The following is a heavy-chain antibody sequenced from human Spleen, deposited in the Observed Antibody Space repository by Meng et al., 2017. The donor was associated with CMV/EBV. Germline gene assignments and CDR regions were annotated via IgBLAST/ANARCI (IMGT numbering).Heavy chain of an antibody. D-gene: IGHD3-3*01. CDR1: TFNSDA. CDR2: INTVNGTT. J-gene: IGHJ4*02. Sequence: TFNSDAMNWVRQAPGQGLEWMGGINTVNGTTNYAQSFRGRITVTADKSTTTSYMELNSLRSEDTAVYYCATPIKYHTSWRGYVHFDHWGQGTLVTVSS. CDR3: ATPIKYHTSWRGYVHFDH. V-gene: IGHV1-69*06.